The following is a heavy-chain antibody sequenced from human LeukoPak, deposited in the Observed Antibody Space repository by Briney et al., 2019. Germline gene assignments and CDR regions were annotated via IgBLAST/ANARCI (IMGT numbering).Heavy chain of an antibody. J-gene: IGHJ5*02. CDR2: IYDSGST. CDR1: GGSISSYY. CDR3: ARGRGCSGGSCYSNWFDP. V-gene: IGHV4-59*01. Sequence: SETLSLTCTVSGGSISSYYWSWIRQPPGKGLEWIGYIYDSGSTNYNPSLKSRVTISVDTSKNQFSLKLSSVTAADTAVYYCARGRGCSGGSCYSNWFDPWGQGTLVTVSS. D-gene: IGHD2-15*01.